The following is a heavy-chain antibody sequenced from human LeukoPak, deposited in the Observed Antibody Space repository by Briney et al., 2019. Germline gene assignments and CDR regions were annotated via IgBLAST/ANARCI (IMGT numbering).Heavy chain of an antibody. Sequence: PGGSLRLSCAASGFSFSDYNMNWVRQAPGKALEWVSAISGSGGSTYYADSVKGRFTISRDNSKNTLYLQMNSLRAEDTAVYYCAKDVQVGATWDYWGQGTLVTVSS. CDR3: AKDVQVGATWDY. J-gene: IGHJ4*02. V-gene: IGHV3-23*01. D-gene: IGHD1-26*01. CDR2: ISGSGGST. CDR1: GFSFSDYN.